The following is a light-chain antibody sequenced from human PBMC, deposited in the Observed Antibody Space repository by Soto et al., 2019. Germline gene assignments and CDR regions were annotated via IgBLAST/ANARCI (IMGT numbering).Light chain of an antibody. CDR1: QSVTGSY. V-gene: IGKV3-20*01. Sequence: EIVLTQSPATLSLSPGERATLSCRASQSVTGSYLAWYQQKPGQAPRLLIYGASSRATGIPDRFSGSASGTDFTLTISRLEPEDFAVYYCQQYGSSPITFGQGTRLEIK. CDR2: GAS. CDR3: QQYGSSPIT. J-gene: IGKJ5*01.